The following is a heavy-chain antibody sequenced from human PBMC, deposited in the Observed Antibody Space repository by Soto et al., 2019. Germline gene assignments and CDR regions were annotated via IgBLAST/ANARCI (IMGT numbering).Heavy chain of an antibody. D-gene: IGHD3-3*01. CDR2: ISSSSGTI. CDR3: AREDPWSANADDMDV. J-gene: IGHJ6*02. Sequence: GGSLRLSCVASGFTFRSYSLNWVRQAPGKGLEWVSYISSSSGTIYYADSVKGRFTISRDNAENSLYLQMNSLRDDDTAVYYCAREDPWSANADDMDVWGQGTTVTV. CDR1: GFTFRSYS. V-gene: IGHV3-48*02.